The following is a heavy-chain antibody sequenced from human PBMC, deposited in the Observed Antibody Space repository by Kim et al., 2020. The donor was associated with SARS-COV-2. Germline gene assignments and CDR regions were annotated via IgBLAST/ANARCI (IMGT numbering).Heavy chain of an antibody. V-gene: IGHV3-66*01. J-gene: IGHJ4*02. CDR2: IYSGGST. CDR3: ARAGYGSGWYKSDDY. Sequence: GGSLRLSCAASGFTVSSNYMSWVRQAPGKGLEWVSVIYSGGSTYYADSVKGRFTISRDNSKNTLYLQMNSLRAEDTAVYYCARAGYGSGWYKSDDYWGQGTLVTVSS. CDR1: GFTVSSNY. D-gene: IGHD6-19*01.